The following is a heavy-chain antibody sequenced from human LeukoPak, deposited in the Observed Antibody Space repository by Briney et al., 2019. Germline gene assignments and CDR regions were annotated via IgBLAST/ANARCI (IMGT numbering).Heavy chain of an antibody. CDR3: ARGVAAAGTRWFDP. D-gene: IGHD6-13*01. Sequence: SETLSLTCADYGGSFSGYYWSWIRQPPGKGLEWIGEINHSGSTNYNPSLKSRVTISVDTSKNQFSLKLSSVTAADTAVYYCARGVAAAGTRWFDPWGQGTLVTVSS. V-gene: IGHV4-34*01. CDR1: GGSFSGYY. CDR2: INHSGST. J-gene: IGHJ5*02.